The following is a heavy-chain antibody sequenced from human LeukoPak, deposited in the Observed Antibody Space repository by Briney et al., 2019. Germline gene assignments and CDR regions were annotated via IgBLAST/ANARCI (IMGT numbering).Heavy chain of an antibody. CDR1: GFTF. Sequence: PGGSLRLSCAASGFTFQAPGKGLVWVSGTNTDGSSTMYADSVKGRFTIARDNAKNTLYLQMNSLRAEDTAVYYCYGANAEHWGQGTLATVSS. CDR2: TNTDGSST. V-gene: IGHV3-74*03. J-gene: IGHJ1*01. CDR3: YGANAEH. D-gene: IGHD4-23*01.